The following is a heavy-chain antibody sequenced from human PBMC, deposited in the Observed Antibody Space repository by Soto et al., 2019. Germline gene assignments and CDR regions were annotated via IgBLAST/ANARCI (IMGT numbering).Heavy chain of an antibody. J-gene: IGHJ5*01. CDR2: IYHRGST. Sequence: SETLSLTCTVSGYSINSDDYWGWIRQPPGKGLEWIGSIYHRGSTYYNLSLRSRVSISIDTSKNQFSLRLTSVTAADTAMYYCAKKGYYLSGKIKWFDSWGQGTLVTVSS. V-gene: IGHV4-38-2*02. D-gene: IGHD3-10*01. CDR1: GYSINSDDY. CDR3: AKKGYYLSGKIKWFDS.